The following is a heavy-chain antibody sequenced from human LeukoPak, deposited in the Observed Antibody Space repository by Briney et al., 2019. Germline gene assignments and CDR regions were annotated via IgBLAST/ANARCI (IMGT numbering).Heavy chain of an antibody. J-gene: IGHJ4*02. CDR1: GFTFSSYA. CDR3: ARPKLCSSTSCLDYFDY. D-gene: IGHD2-2*01. CDR2: ISSSSSYI. Sequence: GGSLRLSCAASGFTFSSYAMSWVRQAPGKGLEWVSSISSSSSYIYYADSVKGRFTISRDNAKNSLYLQMNSLRAEDTAVYYCARPKLCSSTSCLDYFDYWGQGTLVTVSS. V-gene: IGHV3-21*01.